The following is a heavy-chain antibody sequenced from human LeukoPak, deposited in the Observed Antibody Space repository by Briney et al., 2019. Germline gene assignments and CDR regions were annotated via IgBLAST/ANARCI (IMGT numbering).Heavy chain of an antibody. CDR2: ISYDGSNK. D-gene: IGHD3-22*01. J-gene: IGHJ3*02. V-gene: IGHV3-30*03. CDR3: ARDSTNGSSGYYYDDAFDI. CDR1: GFTFRTYW. Sequence: GGSLRLSCAASGFTFRTYWMSWVRQAPGKGLEWVAVISYDGSNKYYADSVKGRFTISRDNSKNTLYLQMNSLRAEDTAVYYCARDSTNGSSGYYYDDAFDIWGQGTMVTVSS.